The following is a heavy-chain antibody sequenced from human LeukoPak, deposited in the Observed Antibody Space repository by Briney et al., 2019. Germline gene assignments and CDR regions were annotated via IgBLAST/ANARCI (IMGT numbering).Heavy chain of an antibody. Sequence: GGSLRLSCAASGFTFSSYGMSWVRQAPGKGRVWVLGIGGRDGSTYYAASVKGRFTISRDNPKNTLYVQMNSLRAEDTAVYYCAKGHYYGSGSLDYWGQGTLVTVSS. J-gene: IGHJ4*02. CDR2: IGGRDGST. V-gene: IGHV3-23*01. CDR3: AKGHYYGSGSLDY. D-gene: IGHD3-10*01. CDR1: GFTFSSYG.